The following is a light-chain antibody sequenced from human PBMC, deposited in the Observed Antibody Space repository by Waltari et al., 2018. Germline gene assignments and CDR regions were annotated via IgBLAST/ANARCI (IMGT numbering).Light chain of an antibody. J-gene: IGKJ1*01. Sequence: ETELTQSRATLSVSPGERVTLSCRASQTVSSNLAWYQQKPGQVPRILVYGASIRATGIPARFSGSGSGTQFTLTINSLQSEDFAVYYCQQYNNWPPWTFGQGTKVEIK. CDR2: GAS. V-gene: IGKV3-15*01. CDR3: QQYNNWPPWT. CDR1: QTVSSN.